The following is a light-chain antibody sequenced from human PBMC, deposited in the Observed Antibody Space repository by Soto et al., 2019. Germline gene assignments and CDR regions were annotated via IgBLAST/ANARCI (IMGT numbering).Light chain of an antibody. CDR1: QSVGSN. J-gene: IGKJ1*01. V-gene: IGKV3-15*01. CDR3: QQYNNWSTWT. CDR2: DAS. Sequence: EIVMTQSPATLSVSPGERATLSCRASQSVGSNLAWYQQKPGQAPRLLIYDASTRATGFPARFSGSGSGTEFTLTISSLQSEDFAVYYCQQYNNWSTWTFGQGTKVEIK.